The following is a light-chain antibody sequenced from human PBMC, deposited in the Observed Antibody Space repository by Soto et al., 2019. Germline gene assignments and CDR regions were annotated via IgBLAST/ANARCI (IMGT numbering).Light chain of an antibody. Sequence: QSALTQPASVSGSPGQSITISCTGTSSDVGDYDFVSWYQQYPGKAPKLMIYKVSKRPSGVSNRFSGSRSANTASLTISGLVAEEDADYYCRSYTQSYIWVFGGGTKLTVL. J-gene: IGLJ3*02. V-gene: IGLV2-14*01. CDR3: RSYTQSYIWV. CDR1: SSDVGDYDF. CDR2: KVS.